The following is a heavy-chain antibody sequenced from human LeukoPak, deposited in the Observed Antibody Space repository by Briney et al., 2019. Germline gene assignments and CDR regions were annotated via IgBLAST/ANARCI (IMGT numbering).Heavy chain of an antibody. D-gene: IGHD3-16*01. J-gene: IGHJ4*02. CDR1: GFAFSTYI. CDR2: ITSGSSFM. Sequence: GGSLRLSCAASGFAFSTYIMNWVRQAPGKGLEWVSSITSGSSFMFYADSVKGRFTVSRDNAKKSLYLQMSSLRAEDTAIYYCARLGDYFDYWGQGTLVTVSS. CDR3: ARLGDYFDY. V-gene: IGHV3-21*01.